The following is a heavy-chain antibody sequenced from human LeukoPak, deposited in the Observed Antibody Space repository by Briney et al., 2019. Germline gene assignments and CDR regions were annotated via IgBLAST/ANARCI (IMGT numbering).Heavy chain of an antibody. CDR1: GFTFDDYA. CDR2: IYSGGST. J-gene: IGHJ4*02. Sequence: GGSLRLSCAASGFTFDDYAMHWVRQAPGKGLEWVSVIYSGGSTYYADSVKGRFTISRDNSKNTLYLQMNSLRAEDTAVYYCARYGFSVAGLAEIQSYFDYWGQGTLVTVSS. D-gene: IGHD6-19*01. V-gene: IGHV3-53*01. CDR3: ARYGFSVAGLAEIQSYFDY.